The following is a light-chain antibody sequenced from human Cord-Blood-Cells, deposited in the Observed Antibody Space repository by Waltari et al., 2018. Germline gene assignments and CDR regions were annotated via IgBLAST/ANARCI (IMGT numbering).Light chain of an antibody. J-gene: IGKJ4*01. CDR1: QSVLYSSNNKNY. CDR3: QQYYSTLT. V-gene: IGKV4-1*01. CDR2: WAS. Sequence: DIVMTQSPASLAVSLGERATINCTSGQSVLYSSNNKNYLAWYQQKPGQPPKPLIYWASTRESGVPDRFSGSGSGTDFTLTISSLQAEDVAVYYCQQYYSTLTFGGGTKVEIK.